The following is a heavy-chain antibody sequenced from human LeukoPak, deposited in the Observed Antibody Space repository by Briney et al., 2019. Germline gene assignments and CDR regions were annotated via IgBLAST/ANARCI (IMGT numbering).Heavy chain of an antibody. Sequence: GGSLRLSCAGSRFIFSSYAMHWVRQAPGKGLEWVAVISYDGSNKYYADSVKGRFTISRDNSKNTLYLQMNSLRAEDTAVYYCARSRLGEWYHGWGQGTLVTVSS. CDR1: RFIFSSYA. D-gene: IGHD3-3*01. J-gene: IGHJ4*02. V-gene: IGHV3-30-3*01. CDR3: ARSRLGEWYHG. CDR2: ISYDGSNK.